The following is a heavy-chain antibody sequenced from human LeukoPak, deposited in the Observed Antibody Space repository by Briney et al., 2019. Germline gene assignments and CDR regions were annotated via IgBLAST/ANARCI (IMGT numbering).Heavy chain of an antibody. Sequence: GGSLRLSCAASGFTFKSAWLNWVRQAPGKGLEWLGRIKSKTDNETINYAAPVKGRFFISRDNSKNTLYLQMNSLRAEDTAVYYCARDLKQLYYYDSSGYLPAWYFDLWGRGTLVTVSS. CDR2: IKSKTDNETI. J-gene: IGHJ2*01. CDR3: ARDLKQLYYYDSSGYLPAWYFDL. CDR1: GFTFKSAW. D-gene: IGHD3-22*01. V-gene: IGHV3-15*01.